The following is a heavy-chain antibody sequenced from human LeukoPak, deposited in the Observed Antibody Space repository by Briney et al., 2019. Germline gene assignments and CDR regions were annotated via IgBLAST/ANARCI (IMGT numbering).Heavy chain of an antibody. Sequence: PSETLSLTCTVYGGSISSFYWSWIRQPPGKGMEWIGYIYYSGSTNYNTSLKSRVTISVDTSKTQFSLKLRSVTAAGTAVYYCARVTAPFTHYYDSSVPSVFYYSGQETLVTVSS. CDR3: ARVTAPFTHYYDSSVPSVFYY. CDR2: IYYSGST. D-gene: IGHD3-22*01. J-gene: IGHJ4*02. CDR1: GGSISSFY. V-gene: IGHV4-59*01.